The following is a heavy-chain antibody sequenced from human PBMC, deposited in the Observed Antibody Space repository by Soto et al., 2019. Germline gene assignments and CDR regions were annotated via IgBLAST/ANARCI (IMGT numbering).Heavy chain of an antibody. V-gene: IGHV3-23*01. J-gene: IGHJ5*02. CDR2: ISGSGGST. CDR3: AKDLYEVVVVPAAIINH. CDR1: GFTFSSYA. D-gene: IGHD2-2*01. Sequence: GGSLRLSCAASGFTFSSYAMSWVRQAPGKGLEWVSAISGSGGSTYYADSVKGRFTISRDNSKNTLYLQMNSLRAEDTAVYYCAKDLYEVVVVPAAIINHWGQGTLVTVSS.